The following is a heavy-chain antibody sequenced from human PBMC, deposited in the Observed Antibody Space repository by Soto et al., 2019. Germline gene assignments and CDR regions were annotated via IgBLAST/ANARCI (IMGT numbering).Heavy chain of an antibody. V-gene: IGHV1-46*01. CDR3: ARDKEGGYDYSYFDY. CDR2: INPSGGST. Sequence: QVQLVQSGAEVTKPGASVKVSCKASGYTFTSYYMHWVRQAPGQGLEWMGIINPSGGSTSYAQKFQGRVTMTRDTSTSTVYMELSSLRSEDTAVYYCARDKEGGYDYSYFDYWGQGTLVTVSS. D-gene: IGHD5-12*01. J-gene: IGHJ4*02. CDR1: GYTFTSYY.